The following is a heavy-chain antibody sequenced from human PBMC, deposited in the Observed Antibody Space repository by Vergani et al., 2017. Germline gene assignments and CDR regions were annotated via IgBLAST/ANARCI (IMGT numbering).Heavy chain of an antibody. CDR3: AKGEPTYYYDSSGSSNWFDP. V-gene: IGHV3-23*01. CDR2: IGVSGGGT. J-gene: IGHJ5*02. D-gene: IGHD3-22*01. Sequence: EVQLLESGGGLVQPGGSLRLSCAASGFTFSSFAMSWVRQAPGKGLEWVSSIGVSGGGTFYADSVKGRFTFSRDNSKNTLYLQMNSLRAEDTAVYYCAKGEPTYYYDSSGSSNWFDPWGQGTLVTVSS. CDR1: GFTFSSFA.